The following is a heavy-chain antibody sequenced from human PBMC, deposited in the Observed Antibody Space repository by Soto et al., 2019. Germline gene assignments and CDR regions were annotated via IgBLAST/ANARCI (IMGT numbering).Heavy chain of an antibody. J-gene: IGHJ5*02. V-gene: IGHV3-11*01. CDR2: ISSGGGTI. D-gene: IGHD3-10*01. CDR3: ARTTITSGSYHYQS. CDR1: VFTFSDYY. Sequence: VGSLRLSCAASVFTFSDYYMTCIRHAPGKGLEWVSYISSGGGTIHYADSVKGRFTTSRDNAKTSLYLQMNSLRAEDTAVYYCARTTITSGSYHYQSLGQGTLVNVSS.